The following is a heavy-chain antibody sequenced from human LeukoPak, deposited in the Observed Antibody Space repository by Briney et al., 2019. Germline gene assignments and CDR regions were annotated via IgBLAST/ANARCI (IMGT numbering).Heavy chain of an antibody. D-gene: IGHD3-10*01. CDR3: ALYYGSGSYFY. V-gene: IGHV1-18*01. CDR2: ISAYNGYT. J-gene: IGHJ4*02. Sequence: SVKVSCKASGGTFSNYSISWVRQAPGQGLEWMGWISAYNGYTNYAQKLQGRVTMTTDTSTSTAYMELRSLRSDDTAVYYCALYYGSGSYFYWGQGTLVTVSS. CDR1: GGTFSNYS.